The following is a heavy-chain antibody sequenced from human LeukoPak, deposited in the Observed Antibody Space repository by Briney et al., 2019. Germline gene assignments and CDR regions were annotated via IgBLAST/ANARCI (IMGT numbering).Heavy chain of an antibody. V-gene: IGHV4-34*01. CDR2: INHSGST. Sequence: SETLSLTCAVYGGSFSGYYWSWIRQPPGKGLEWIGEINHSGSTNYNPSLKSRVTISVDTSKNQFSLMLSSVTAADTAVYYCARGDSGGWFDPWGQGTLVTVSS. CDR1: GGSFSGYY. D-gene: IGHD3-10*01. J-gene: IGHJ5*02. CDR3: ARGDSGGWFDP.